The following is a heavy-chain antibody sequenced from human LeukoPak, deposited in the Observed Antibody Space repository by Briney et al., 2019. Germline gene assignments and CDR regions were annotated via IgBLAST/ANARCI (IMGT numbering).Heavy chain of an antibody. CDR3: ARRGGFRAAAVYKPPYYCYMDV. CDR2: IYYSGST. J-gene: IGHJ6*03. V-gene: IGHV4-39*07. Sequence: SETLSLTCTVSGGSISSSSYYWGWIRQPPGKGLEWIGSIYYSGSTYYNPSLKSRVTISVDTSKNQFSLKLSSVTAADTAVYYCARRGGFRAAAVYKPPYYCYMDVWDKGTTVTISS. D-gene: IGHD6-13*01. CDR1: GGSISSSSYY.